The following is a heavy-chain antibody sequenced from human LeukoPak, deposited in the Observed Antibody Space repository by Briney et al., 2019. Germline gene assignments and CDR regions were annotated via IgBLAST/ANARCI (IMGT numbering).Heavy chain of an antibody. CDR2: IYSSGST. V-gene: IGHV4-4*09. CDR1: GASISTYY. CDR3: ARMLKNTIFGVPLRGQVDHYYMDV. J-gene: IGHJ6*03. D-gene: IGHD3-3*01. Sequence: PSETLSLTCTVSGASISTYYWTWIRQPPGKGLEWLGYIYSSGSTNYNPSLKSRVTISVDTSKNQFSPKLSSVTAADTAFYYCARMLKNTIFGVPLRGQVDHYYMDVWGKGTTITVSS.